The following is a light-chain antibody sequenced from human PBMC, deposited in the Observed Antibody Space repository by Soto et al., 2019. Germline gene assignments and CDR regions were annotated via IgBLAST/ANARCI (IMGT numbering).Light chain of an antibody. CDR1: SSDVGGYSY. J-gene: IGLJ2*01. CDR2: EVR. CDR3: SSYISSSTLVV. Sequence: QSALTQPASVSGSPGQSITISCTGTSSDVGGYSYVSWYQQHPGKAPKLMIYEVRNRPSGVSNRFSGSKSGNTASLTISGLQAEDESDYYCSSYISSSTLVVFGGGTKLTVL. V-gene: IGLV2-14*01.